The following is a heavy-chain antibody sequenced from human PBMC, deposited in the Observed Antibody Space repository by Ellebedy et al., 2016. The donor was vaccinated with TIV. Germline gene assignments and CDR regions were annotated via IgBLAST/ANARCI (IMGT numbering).Heavy chain of an antibody. CDR1: GGTFSSYA. CDR3: ATVSLTGYQLLTLHDYYGMDV. CDR2: IIPIFGTA. J-gene: IGHJ6*02. Sequence: SVKVSCXASGGTFSSYAISWVRQAPGQGLEWMGGIIPIFGTANYAQKFQGRVTITADKSTSTAYMELSSLRSEDTAVYYCATVSLTGYQLLTLHDYYGMDVWGQGTTVTVSS. D-gene: IGHD2-2*01. V-gene: IGHV1-69*06.